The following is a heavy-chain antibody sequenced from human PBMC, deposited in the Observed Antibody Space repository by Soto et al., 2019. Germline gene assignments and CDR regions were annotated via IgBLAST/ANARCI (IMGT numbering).Heavy chain of an antibody. Sequence: ASRKVCYKASGYPFRTYGFNWELQAPGQRPESMGWVSAYNGQTDYAENFQGRVTMATDTSTNTAYMELRNLRYNDTAVYYRARDPHVFCISYCFDPWREVTLFPVCS. CDR1: GYPFRTYG. J-gene: IGHJ5*02. V-gene: IGHV1-18*01. CDR3: ARDPHVFCISYCFDP. D-gene: IGHD2-15*01. CDR2: VSAYNGQT.